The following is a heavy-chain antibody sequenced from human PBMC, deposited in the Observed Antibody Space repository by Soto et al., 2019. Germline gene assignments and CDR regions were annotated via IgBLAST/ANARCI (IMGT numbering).Heavy chain of an antibody. CDR1: GRSFSNVC. CDR3: ITISRLSRVDY. V-gene: IGHV3-15*01. J-gene: IGHJ4*02. D-gene: IGHD5-12*01. CDR2: IKSETDGGTT. Sequence: PGRPLRLPRAVSGRSFSNVCVSRVSQAPGKGLEWVGRIKSETDGGTTDYAAPVKGRFFISRDDSRDTLYLQMNSLKDEDTAIYYCITISRLSRVDYWGQGTVVTVSS.